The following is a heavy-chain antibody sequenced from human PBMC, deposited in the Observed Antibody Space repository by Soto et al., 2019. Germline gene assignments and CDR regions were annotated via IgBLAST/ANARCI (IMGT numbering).Heavy chain of an antibody. CDR2: MNPNSGTT. V-gene: IGHV1-8*01. CDR1: GYTFTSYA. Sequence: QVQLVQSGAEVKKPGASVKVSCKASGYTFTSYAINWVRQSTGQGLEWMGWMNPNSGTTGYAQKFQGRVTMTRNTSTRTSYMELSSLRYEDAAVYYCARGRRDYYDSSGYQSGDYWGQGTLVNVSS. CDR3: ARGRRDYYDSSGYQSGDY. D-gene: IGHD3-22*01. J-gene: IGHJ4*02.